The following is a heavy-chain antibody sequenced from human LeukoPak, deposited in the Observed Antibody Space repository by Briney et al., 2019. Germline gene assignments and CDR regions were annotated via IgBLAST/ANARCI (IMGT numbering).Heavy chain of an antibody. Sequence: PSETLSLTCTVSGYSISSGYYWGWIRQPPGKGLEWIGSIYHSGSTYYNPSLKSRVTISVDTSKNRFSLKLSSVTAADTAVYYCARDRAYGDYGGDYWGQGTLVTVSS. CDR2: IYHSGST. CDR1: GYSISSGYY. D-gene: IGHD4-17*01. V-gene: IGHV4-38-2*02. CDR3: ARDRAYGDYGGDY. J-gene: IGHJ4*02.